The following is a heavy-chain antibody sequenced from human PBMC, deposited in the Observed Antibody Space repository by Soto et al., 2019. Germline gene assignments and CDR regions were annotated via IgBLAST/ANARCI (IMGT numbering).Heavy chain of an antibody. CDR1: GYSFTSYS. V-gene: IGHV5-51*01. Sequence: GESLKISCKGSGYSFTSYSIVWVRQIPGKGLEWMGIIYPGDSDTRYSPSFQGQVTISADKSISTAYLQWSSLKASDTAMYYCARHGSSSWYEYYYYGMDVWGQGTTVTV. J-gene: IGHJ6*02. CDR3: ARHGSSSWYEYYYYGMDV. CDR2: IYPGDSDT. D-gene: IGHD6-13*01.